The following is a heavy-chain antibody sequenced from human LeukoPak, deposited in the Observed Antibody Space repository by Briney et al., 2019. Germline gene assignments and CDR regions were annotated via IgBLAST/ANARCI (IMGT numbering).Heavy chain of an antibody. D-gene: IGHD3-10*01. CDR1: GFTFSSYS. CDR3: ARDREVRGVIITHDAFDI. J-gene: IGHJ3*02. Sequence: KTGGSLRLSCAASGFTFSSYSMNWVRQAPGKGLEWVSSISSSSSYIYYADSVKGRFTISRDNAKSSLYLQMNSLRAEDTAVYYCARDREVRGVIITHDAFDIWGQGTMVTVSS. V-gene: IGHV3-21*01. CDR2: ISSSSSYI.